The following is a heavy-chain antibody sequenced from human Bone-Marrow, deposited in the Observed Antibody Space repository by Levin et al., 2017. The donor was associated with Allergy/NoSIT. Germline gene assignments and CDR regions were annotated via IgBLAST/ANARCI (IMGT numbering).Heavy chain of an antibody. D-gene: IGHD3-22*01. V-gene: IGHV1-3*04. CDR3: ARDLAYYFDNSGPFEY. Sequence: GESLKISCKASGYTFTSYIIHWVRQAPGQRLEWMGWINTSNDNTKFSQNFQGRVRFSRDTSATTVYMELTSLKSEDTAVYYCARDLAYYFDNSGPFEYWGQGTLVTVSS. J-gene: IGHJ4*02. CDR2: INTSNDNT. CDR1: GYTFTSYI.